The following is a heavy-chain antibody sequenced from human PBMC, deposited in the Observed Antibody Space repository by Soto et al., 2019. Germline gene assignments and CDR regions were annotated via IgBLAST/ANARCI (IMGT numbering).Heavy chain of an antibody. J-gene: IGHJ4*02. CDR1: GFTFSDSA. Sequence: GGSLRLSCAASGFTFSDSAMHWVRQASGKGLEWVGRIRNKTNNYATAYIASVKGRFTISRDDSKNTVYLQMNSLRAEDTAVYYCAKYGSHNFDYWGQGTLVTVSS. CDR3: AKYGSHNFDY. D-gene: IGHD1-26*01. CDR2: IRNKTNNYAT. V-gene: IGHV3-73*01.